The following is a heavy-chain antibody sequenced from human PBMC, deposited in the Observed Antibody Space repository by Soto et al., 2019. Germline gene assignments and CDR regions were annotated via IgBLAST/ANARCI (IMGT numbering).Heavy chain of an antibody. CDR2: ISSSSYT. V-gene: IGHV3-11*05. J-gene: IGHJ3*02. CDR3: ARDADILTGSDAFDI. CDR1: GFTFSDYY. Sequence: PGGSVRLSCAASGFTFSDYYMIWIRQAPGKGLEWVSYISSSSYTNYADSVKGRFTISRDNAKNSLYLQMNSLRAEDTAVYYCARDADILTGSDAFDIWGQGTMVTVSS. D-gene: IGHD3-9*01.